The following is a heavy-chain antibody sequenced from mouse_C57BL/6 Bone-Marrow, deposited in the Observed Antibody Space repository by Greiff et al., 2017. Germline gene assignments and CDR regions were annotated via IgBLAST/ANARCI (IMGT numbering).Heavy chain of an antibody. D-gene: IGHD1-1*01. CDR1: GFTFTSYG. J-gene: IGHJ4*01. Sequence: VQLQQSGAGLARPGASGKLSCKASGFTFTSYGISWVKQRTGQGLEWVGEICPRSGTTYYNEKVKGKATLTGDKSSRTAYMEVRSLTSEDSAVYFCARSIATVVATAYTMDYTGPKTSLTDSS. CDR2: ICPRSGTT. V-gene: IGHV1-81*01. CDR3: ARSIATVVATAYTMDY.